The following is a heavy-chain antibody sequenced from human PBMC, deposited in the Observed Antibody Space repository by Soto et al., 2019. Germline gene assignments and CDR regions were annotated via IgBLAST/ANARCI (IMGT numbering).Heavy chain of an antibody. D-gene: IGHD3-9*01. V-gene: IGHV1-2*02. CDR3: ARAPLVIPHITNLGEASTGVRDY. CDR1: GYSFIDHY. CDR2: FNPNNGAT. J-gene: IGHJ4*02. Sequence: QVQLVQSGAEVKNPGASLKVSCKTSGYSFIDHYTHWVRQAPGQGLEWMGWFNPNNGATHVAQKFKYRIIMTRDTSIKTAYMELSGLTPDDTAVYYCARAPLVIPHITNLGEASTGVRDYWGPGTLVNVSS.